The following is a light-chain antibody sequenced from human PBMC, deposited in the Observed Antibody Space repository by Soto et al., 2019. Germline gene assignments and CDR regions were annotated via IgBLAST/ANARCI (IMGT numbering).Light chain of an antibody. J-gene: IGKJ1*01. CDR3: QQSSSSPTWT. CDR2: ATS. CDR1: QSIASY. V-gene: IGKV1-39*01. Sequence: DIQMTQSPSSLSASVGDRVTITCRASQSIASYLNWYQHKPGKAPNLLIYATSILQSGVPSRFSGSGSGTDFTLTISGLQPEDFATYYCQQSSSSPTWTFGQGTKVGIK.